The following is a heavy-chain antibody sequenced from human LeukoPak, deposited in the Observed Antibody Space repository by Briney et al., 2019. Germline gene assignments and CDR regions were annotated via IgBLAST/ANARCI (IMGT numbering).Heavy chain of an antibody. D-gene: IGHD2-15*01. CDR3: ASHTYCSGGSCYHHYYYGMDV. CDR1: GYTFTSYY. J-gene: IGHJ6*02. V-gene: IGHV1-46*01. CDR2: INPSGGST. Sequence: ASVKVSCKASGYTFTSYYMHWVRQAPGQGLEWMGIINPSGGSTSYAQRFQGRVTMTRDTSTSTVYMELSSLRSEDTAVYYCASHTYCSGGSCYHHYYYGMDVWGQGTTVTVSS.